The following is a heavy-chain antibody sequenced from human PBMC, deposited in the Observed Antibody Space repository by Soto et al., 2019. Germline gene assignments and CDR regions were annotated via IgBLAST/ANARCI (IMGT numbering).Heavy chain of an antibody. V-gene: IGHV3-53*01. CDR1: GFTVSSKY. J-gene: IGHJ6*02. Sequence: GGSLRLSCAASGFTVSSKYMSWVRQAPGKGLEWVSLIGESGTPTYYADSVKGRFTISRDNSGNTLFLEMYSLRAEDTAVYYCARYIPGVRYYGMDVWGQGTTVTVSS. CDR3: ARYIPGVRYYGMDV. D-gene: IGHD2-2*01. CDR2: IGESGTPT.